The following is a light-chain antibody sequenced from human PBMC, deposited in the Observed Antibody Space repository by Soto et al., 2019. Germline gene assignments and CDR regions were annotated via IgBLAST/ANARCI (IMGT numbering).Light chain of an antibody. J-gene: IGLJ7*01. Sequence: QSALTQPPSASGSPGQSVTISCTGTRSDVGAYKYVSWYQQYPGKAPKLMIYEVSKRPSGVPDRFSDSKSGNTASLTVSGLQAEDEADYYCTSYVGSNIWVFGGGTQLTVL. CDR1: RSDVGAYKY. CDR2: EVS. V-gene: IGLV2-8*01. CDR3: TSYVGSNIWV.